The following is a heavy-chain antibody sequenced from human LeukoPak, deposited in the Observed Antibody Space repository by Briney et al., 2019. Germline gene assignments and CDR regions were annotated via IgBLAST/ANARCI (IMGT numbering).Heavy chain of an antibody. CDR2: IYYSGTT. D-gene: IGHD3-22*01. Sequence: SETLSLTCTVSGGSISPYYWCWSRQPPGKGREWIGYIYYSGTTNYNPSLKSRVTISVGTSKNQFSLKLSSVTAADTAVYYCARETAHYYDTSRGWFDPWGQGTLVTVSS. V-gene: IGHV4-59*01. CDR3: ARETAHYYDTSRGWFDP. J-gene: IGHJ5*02. CDR1: GGSISPYY.